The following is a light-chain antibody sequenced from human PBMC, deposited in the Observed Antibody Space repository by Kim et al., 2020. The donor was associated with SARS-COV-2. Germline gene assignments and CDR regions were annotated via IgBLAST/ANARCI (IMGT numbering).Light chain of an antibody. CDR2: DTS. J-gene: IGKJ4*01. V-gene: IGKV3-11*01. Sequence: LSPGERATLSCRASQSISSKLAWYQQKPGQAPRLLIYDTSNRATGIPARFSGGMSGADFTLTINSLEPEDFAVYYCQQRFNWPITFGGGTKVDIK. CDR1: QSISSK. CDR3: QQRFNWPIT.